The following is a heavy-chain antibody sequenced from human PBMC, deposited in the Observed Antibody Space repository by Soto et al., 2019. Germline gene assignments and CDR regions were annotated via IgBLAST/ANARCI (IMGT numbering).Heavy chain of an antibody. CDR2: IYHSGRT. V-gene: IGHV4-31*03. CDR1: GGSISNGYYY. Sequence: PSETLSLTCPVSGGSISNGYYYWSWVRQNPGKGLEWIGHIYHSGRTYYNPSLKSRVTISVDTSKNQFSLNLSSVTAADTAVYYCARWVEVSLDYFDSWGQGTPVTVS. J-gene: IGHJ4*02. CDR3: ARWVEVSLDYFDS. D-gene: IGHD2-15*01.